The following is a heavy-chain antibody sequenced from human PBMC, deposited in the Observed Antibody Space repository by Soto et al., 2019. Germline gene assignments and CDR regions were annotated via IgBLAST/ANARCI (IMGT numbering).Heavy chain of an antibody. Sequence: ASVKVSCKASGYTFTSYDINWVRQATGQGHEWMGWMNPNSGNTGYAQKFQGRVTMTRNTSISTAYMELSSLRSEDTAVYYCARALDRYDFWSGYYNPYYYMDVWGKGTAVTSP. CDR3: ARALDRYDFWSGYYNPYYYMDV. V-gene: IGHV1-8*01. CDR1: GYTFTSYD. CDR2: MNPNSGNT. D-gene: IGHD3-3*01. J-gene: IGHJ6*03.